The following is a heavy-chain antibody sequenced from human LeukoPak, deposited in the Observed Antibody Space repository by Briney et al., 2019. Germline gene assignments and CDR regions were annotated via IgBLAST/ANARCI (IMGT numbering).Heavy chain of an antibody. CDR2: VSANTGET. Sequence: ASVKVSCKASGYTFISHDINWVRQAAGQAPEWIGWVSANTGETGYAQKFQGRVTITRTTSISTAYMELSSLRSDDTAVYYCTRHTSPTFDYWGQGTLVTVSS. CDR1: GYTFISHD. D-gene: IGHD2-2*01. V-gene: IGHV1-8*01. CDR3: TRHTSPTFDY. J-gene: IGHJ4*02.